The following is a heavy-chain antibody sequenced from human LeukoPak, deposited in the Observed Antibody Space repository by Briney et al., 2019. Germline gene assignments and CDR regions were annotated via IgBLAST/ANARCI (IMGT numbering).Heavy chain of an antibody. CDR1: GFIFSEYS. Sequence: GGTLRLSSAASGFIFSEYSINCIRPAPGMGLVWGSDMSSSCYHKNYADSAKGRFTTSRYNDKNALYLQMKSLRAEDTAVHYCVGVAVTVPAAFDIWGQGTMVIVSS. J-gene: IGHJ3*02. CDR2: MSSSCYHK. D-gene: IGHD2-21*02. CDR3: VGVAVTVPAAFDI. V-gene: IGHV3-11*03.